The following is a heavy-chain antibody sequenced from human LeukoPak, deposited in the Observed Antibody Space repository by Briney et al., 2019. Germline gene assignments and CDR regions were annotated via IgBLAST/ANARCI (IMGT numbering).Heavy chain of an antibody. D-gene: IGHD1-14*01. Sequence: GMSLRLSCAASGFTLSAHAMHWVRQAPGKGLEWLAVIWYDGNTKYYSDSVKGRFTISRDSSKNTLYLEMNSLRAEDTAVYYCARDEVITFLLFDHWGQGTLVTVSS. J-gene: IGHJ4*02. CDR2: IWYDGNTK. CDR3: ARDEVITFLLFDH. V-gene: IGHV3-33*01. CDR1: GFTLSAHA.